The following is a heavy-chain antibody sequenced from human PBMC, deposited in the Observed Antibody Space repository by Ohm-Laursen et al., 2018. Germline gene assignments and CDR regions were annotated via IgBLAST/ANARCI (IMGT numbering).Heavy chain of an antibody. Sequence: ASVKVSCKTSGYTFTGYYVHWVRQAPGQGLDWMGWINPNNGATDYAQKFQGRVTMTRGTSITTAYMELSRLTSDDTAVYYCAKGLPIAVAANRYFDYWGQGTLVIVSS. D-gene: IGHD6-19*01. CDR3: AKGLPIAVAANRYFDY. CDR2: INPNNGAT. V-gene: IGHV1-2*02. J-gene: IGHJ4*02. CDR1: GYTFTGYY.